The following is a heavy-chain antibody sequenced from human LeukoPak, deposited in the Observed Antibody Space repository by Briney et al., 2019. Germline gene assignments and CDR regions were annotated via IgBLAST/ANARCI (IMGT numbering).Heavy chain of an antibody. Sequence: SETLSLTCAVYGGSFSGYYWSWIRQPPGKGLERMGEINHSGSTNYNPSLKSRVTISVDTSKNQFSLKLSSVTAADTAVYYCARRLGGLLWFGELLSAAENWFDPWGQGTLVTVSS. J-gene: IGHJ5*02. CDR1: GGSFSGYY. D-gene: IGHD3-10*01. CDR3: ARRLGGLLWFGELLSAAENWFDP. V-gene: IGHV4-34*01. CDR2: INHSGST.